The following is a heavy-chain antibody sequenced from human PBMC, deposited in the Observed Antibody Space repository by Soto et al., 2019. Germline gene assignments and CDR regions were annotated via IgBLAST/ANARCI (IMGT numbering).Heavy chain of an antibody. CDR2: ISSDGSNK. CDR1: GFTFSSFP. J-gene: IGHJ4*02. D-gene: IGHD5-18*01. V-gene: IGHV3-30-3*01. Sequence: AGGSLRLSCAASGFTFSSFPMHWVRQAPGKGLEWVALISSDGSNKYYADAVKGRFTISRDNSKNTLYLQMNSLRAEDTAVFYCARWNVQHDSYGYFWGQGTQVTVSS. CDR3: ARWNVQHDSYGYF.